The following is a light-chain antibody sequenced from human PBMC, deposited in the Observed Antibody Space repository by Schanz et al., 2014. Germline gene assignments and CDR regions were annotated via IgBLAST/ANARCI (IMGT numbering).Light chain of an antibody. CDR3: SSYAGSNLL. J-gene: IGLJ1*01. CDR2: DVS. CDR1: SSDVGGYNY. V-gene: IGLV2-8*01. Sequence: QSALTQPASVSGSPGQSITISCTGTSSDVGGYNYVSWYQQHPGKAPKLMIYDVSNRPSGVPDRFSGSKSGNTASLTVSGLQADDEADYYCSSYAGSNLLFGTGTKLTVL.